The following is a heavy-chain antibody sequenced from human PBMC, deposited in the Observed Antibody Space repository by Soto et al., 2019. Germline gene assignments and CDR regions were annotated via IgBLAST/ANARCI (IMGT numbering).Heavy chain of an antibody. CDR1: GGTFSSYA. Sequence: GASVKVSCKASGGTFSSYAISWVRQAPGQGLEWTGGIIPIFGTANYAQKFQGRVTITADKSTSTAYMELSSLRSEDTAVYYCARDVNYYDSSGYLWGQGTLVTVSS. CDR3: ARDVNYYDSSGYL. D-gene: IGHD3-22*01. CDR2: IIPIFGTA. J-gene: IGHJ1*01. V-gene: IGHV1-69*06.